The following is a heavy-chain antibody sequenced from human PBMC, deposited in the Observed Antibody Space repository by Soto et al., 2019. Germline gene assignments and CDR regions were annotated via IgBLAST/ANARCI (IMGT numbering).Heavy chain of an antibody. Sequence: QVQLVQSGAEVKKPGSSVKVSCKASGGTFSSYTISWVRQAPGQGLEWMGRIIPILGIANYAQKFQGRVTITAEKATSXXYXEXXSRRAEDTAVYYCARGGITMVRGVIETYYYYGMDVWGQGTTVTVS. CDR2: IIPILGIA. V-gene: IGHV1-69*02. CDR1: GGTFSSYT. CDR3: ARGGITMVRGVIETYYYYGMDV. J-gene: IGHJ6*02. D-gene: IGHD3-10*01.